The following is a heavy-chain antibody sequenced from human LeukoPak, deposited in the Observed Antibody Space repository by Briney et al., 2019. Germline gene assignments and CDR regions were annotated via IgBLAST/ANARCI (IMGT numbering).Heavy chain of an antibody. V-gene: IGHV3-7*01. CDR2: IKEDGSEI. Sequence: GGSLRLSCVASGFTFSNYWMNWVRQAPGKGLEWVANIKEDGSEIYYVDSVKGRFSISRDNARNSLFLQMNSLRAEDTAVYYCAQAFYYEGSGYHDQYFQRWGQGTLVTVST. CDR1: GFTFSNYW. D-gene: IGHD3-22*01. J-gene: IGHJ1*01. CDR3: AQAFYYEGSGYHDQYFQR.